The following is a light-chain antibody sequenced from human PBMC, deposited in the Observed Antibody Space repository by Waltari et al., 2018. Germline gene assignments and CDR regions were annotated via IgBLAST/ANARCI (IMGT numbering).Light chain of an antibody. CDR1: QTLLYSSNNKNY. CDR3: QQYYSTPPT. V-gene: IGKV4-1*01. CDR2: LAS. J-gene: IGKJ5*01. Sequence: DIVMTQSPDSLAVSLGERATINCKSSQTLLYSSNNKNYLAWYQQKPGQPPKLLIYLASARESGVPDRFSGSGSGQDVTLTISSLQAEDVAVYYCQQYYSTPPTFGQGTRLEIK.